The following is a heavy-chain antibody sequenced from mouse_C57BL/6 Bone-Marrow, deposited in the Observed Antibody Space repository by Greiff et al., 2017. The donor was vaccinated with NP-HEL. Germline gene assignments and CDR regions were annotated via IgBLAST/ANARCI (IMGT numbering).Heavy chain of an antibody. J-gene: IGHJ2*01. D-gene: IGHD1-1*01. CDR1: GFNIKDDY. CDR3: TRITTVVARDY. V-gene: IGHV14-4*01. CDR2: IDPENGDT. Sequence: VQLKQSGAELVRPGASVKLSCTASGFNIKDDYMHWVKQRPEQGLEWIGWIDPENGDTEYASKFQGKATITADTSSNTAYLQLSSLTSEDTAVYYCTRITTVVARDYWGQGTTLTVSS.